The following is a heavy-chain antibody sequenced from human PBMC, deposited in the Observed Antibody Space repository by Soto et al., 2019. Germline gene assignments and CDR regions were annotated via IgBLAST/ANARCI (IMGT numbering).Heavy chain of an antibody. Sequence: ASVKVSCKASGYTFTGYYMHWVRQAPGQGLEWMGWINPNSGGTNYAQKFQGRVTMTRDTSISTAYMELSRLRSDDTAVYYCARGVCDILTGYPPPDDAFDIWGQGTMVTVSS. CDR2: INPNSGGT. CDR1: GYTFTGYY. V-gene: IGHV1-2*02. D-gene: IGHD3-9*01. CDR3: ARGVCDILTGYPPPDDAFDI. J-gene: IGHJ3*02.